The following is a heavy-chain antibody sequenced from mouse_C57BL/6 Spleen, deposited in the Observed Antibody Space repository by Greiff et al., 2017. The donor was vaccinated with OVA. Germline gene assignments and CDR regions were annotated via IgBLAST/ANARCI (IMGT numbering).Heavy chain of an antibody. Sequence: QVQLQQPGAELVRPGTSVKLSCKASGYTFTSYWMHWVKQRPGQGLEWIGVIDPSDSYTNYNQTFKGKATLTVDTSSSTAYMQLSSLTSEDSAVYYGARGDGSSSAWFAYWGQGTLVTVSA. V-gene: IGHV1-59*01. CDR1: GYTFTSYW. D-gene: IGHD1-1*01. J-gene: IGHJ3*01. CDR3: ARGDGSSSAWFAY. CDR2: IDPSDSYT.